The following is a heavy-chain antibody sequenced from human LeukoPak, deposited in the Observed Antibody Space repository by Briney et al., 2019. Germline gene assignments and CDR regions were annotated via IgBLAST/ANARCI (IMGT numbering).Heavy chain of an antibody. CDR3: TRHGRDTAMVYYFDY. Sequence: GGSLKLSCAASGFTSSGSAMHWVRQASGKGPEWVGRIRSKANSYATAYAASVKGRFTISRDDSKNTAYLQMNSLKTEDTAVYYCTRHGRDTAMVYYFDYWGQGTLVTVSS. V-gene: IGHV3-73*01. D-gene: IGHD5-18*01. J-gene: IGHJ4*02. CDR1: GFTSSGSA. CDR2: IRSKANSYAT.